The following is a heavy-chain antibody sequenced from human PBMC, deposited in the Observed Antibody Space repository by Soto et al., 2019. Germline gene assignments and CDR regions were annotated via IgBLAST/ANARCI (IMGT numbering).Heavy chain of an antibody. V-gene: IGHV3-15*01. J-gene: IGHJ4*02. CDR3: TTAATTVTTIDY. Sequence: EVQLVESGGGLVKPGGSLRLSCAASGFTFSNAWMSWVRQAPGKGLEWVGRIKRNADGGTADYAAPVKGRLTISRDDSKNTLYLQMNRLKTEDTAVYYCTTAATTVTTIDYWGQGTLVTVSS. CDR1: GFTFSNAW. D-gene: IGHD4-17*01. CDR2: IKRNADGGTA.